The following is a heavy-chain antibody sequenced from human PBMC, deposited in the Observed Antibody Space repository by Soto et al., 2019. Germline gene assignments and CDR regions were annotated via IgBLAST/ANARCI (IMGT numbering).Heavy chain of an antibody. CDR3: AKSLDRSGYDQDHDY. CDR2: INHSGST. Sequence: SETLSLTCAVYGGSFSGYYWSWIRQPPGKGLEWIGEINHSGSTNYNPSLKGRFTISRDNSKNTLYLQMNSLRAEDTAVYYCAKSLDRSGYDQDHDYWGQGTLVTVSS. V-gene: IGHV4-34*10. J-gene: IGHJ4*02. D-gene: IGHD5-12*01. CDR1: GGSFSGYY.